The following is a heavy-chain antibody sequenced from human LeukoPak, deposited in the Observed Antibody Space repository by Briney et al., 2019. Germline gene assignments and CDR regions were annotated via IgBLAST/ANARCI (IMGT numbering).Heavy chain of an antibody. Sequence: PSETLSLTCTVSGGSISSYYWSWIRQPPGKGLEWIGYIYYSGSTNYNPSLKSRVTISVDTSKNQFSLKLSSVTAADPAVYYCASYYYGSGSLDYWGQGNLVTVSS. CDR1: GGSISSYY. CDR2: IYYSGST. CDR3: ASYYYGSGSLDY. D-gene: IGHD3-10*01. J-gene: IGHJ4*02. V-gene: IGHV4-59*08.